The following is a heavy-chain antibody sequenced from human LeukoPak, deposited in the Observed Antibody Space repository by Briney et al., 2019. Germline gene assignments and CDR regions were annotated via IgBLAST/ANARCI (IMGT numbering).Heavy chain of an antibody. J-gene: IGHJ4*02. Sequence: ASVTVSCTASGYTFTIYGISWVRQAPGQGLERMGWISAYNGNTNYAQELQGRVTMTTDTSTSTAYMELRSMRSDDTAVYYCARDSTGIVVAGNSPDFDYWGQGTLVTVFS. D-gene: IGHD6-19*01. CDR3: ARDSTGIVVAGNSPDFDY. CDR1: GYTFTIYG. V-gene: IGHV1-18*01. CDR2: ISAYNGNT.